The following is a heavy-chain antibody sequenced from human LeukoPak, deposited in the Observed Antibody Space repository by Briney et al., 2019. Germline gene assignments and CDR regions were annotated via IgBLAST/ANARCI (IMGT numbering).Heavy chain of an antibody. CDR1: GGSISSSY. Sequence: PSETQSLTYTVSGGSISSSYWSWFRQSPGKGLEWIGYTHNSGSTNYHPSLKSRVTMSVDTAKNQFSLKLTSVTAADTAVYFCARGGWSLDSWGQGTLVTVSS. J-gene: IGHJ4*02. V-gene: IGHV4-59*01. CDR2: THNSGST. CDR3: ARGGWSLDS. D-gene: IGHD6-19*01.